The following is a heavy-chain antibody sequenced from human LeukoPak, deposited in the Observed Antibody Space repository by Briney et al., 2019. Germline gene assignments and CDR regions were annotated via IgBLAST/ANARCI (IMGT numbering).Heavy chain of an antibody. J-gene: IGHJ6*03. CDR2: IYYSGST. Sequence: SETLSLTCTVSGGSISSSSYYWGWIRQPPGKGLEWIGSIYYSGSTYYNPSLKSRVTISVDTSKNQFSLKLSSVTAADTAVYYCARDRYYFGSGSLQYYYYMDVWGKGTTVTISS. V-gene: IGHV4-39*07. CDR1: GGSISSSSYY. D-gene: IGHD3-10*01. CDR3: ARDRYYFGSGSLQYYYYMDV.